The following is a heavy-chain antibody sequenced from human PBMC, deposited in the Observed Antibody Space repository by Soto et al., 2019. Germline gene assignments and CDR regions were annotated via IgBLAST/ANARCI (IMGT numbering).Heavy chain of an antibody. CDR2: ISFDGSNK. CDR1: GFTFSSYG. Sequence: GGSLRLSCAASGFTFSSYGMHWVRQAPGKGLEWVAVISFDGSNKYYVDSVKGRFTISRDNSKNTLYLQMHSLRAEDTAVYYCAKDSDGSGSYYNNPDSWGQGTLVTVSS. CDR3: AKDSDGSGSYYNNPDS. V-gene: IGHV3-30*18. D-gene: IGHD3-10*01. J-gene: IGHJ5*01.